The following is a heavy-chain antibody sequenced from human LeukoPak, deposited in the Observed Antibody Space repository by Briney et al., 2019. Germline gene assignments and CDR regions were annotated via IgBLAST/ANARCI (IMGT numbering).Heavy chain of an antibody. CDR2: ISAY. J-gene: IGHJ4*02. CDR1: GYTFTSYG. D-gene: IGHD3-22*01. CDR3: ARRFNYYDSSGYYKGFYFDY. Sequence: ASVKVSCKASGYTFTSYGISWVRQAPGQGLEWMGWISAYAQKFQGRVTMTTDTSTSTAYMELRSLRSDDTAVYYCARRFNYYDSSGYYKGFYFDYWGQGTLVTVSS. V-gene: IGHV1-18*01.